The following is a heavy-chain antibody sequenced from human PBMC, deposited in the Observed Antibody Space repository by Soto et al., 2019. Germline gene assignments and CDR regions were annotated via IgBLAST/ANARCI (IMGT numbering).Heavy chain of an antibody. CDR3: ARDLAEDNSGSYYASLGYYYYYGMDV. CDR2: ISVYTGNT. CDR1: GYTFTSYS. J-gene: IGHJ6*02. V-gene: IGHV1-18*01. D-gene: IGHD3-22*01. Sequence: QVQLVQSGAEVKKPGASVKVSCKASGYTFTSYSISWVRQAPGQGLEWMGWISVYTGNTKYAQRLQGRVTMTTDTSPTTDSMELRSPRSDDTAVYYCARDLAEDNSGSYYASLGYYYYYGMDVWGQGTTVTVSS.